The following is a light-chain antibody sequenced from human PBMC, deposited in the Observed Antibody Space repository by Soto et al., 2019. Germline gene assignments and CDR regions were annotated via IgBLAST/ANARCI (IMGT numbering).Light chain of an antibody. J-gene: IGKJ4*01. V-gene: IGKV3-20*01. CDR2: GAS. CDR3: QQYGSSPPIT. CDR1: QSVSSRY. Sequence: EIVLTQSPGTLYLSTGERATLSCRASQSVSSRYLAWYQQKPGQAPRLLIYGASSRATGIPDRFSGSGSGTDYSLSISRREPEDFAVYYCQQYGSSPPITFGGGTKVESK.